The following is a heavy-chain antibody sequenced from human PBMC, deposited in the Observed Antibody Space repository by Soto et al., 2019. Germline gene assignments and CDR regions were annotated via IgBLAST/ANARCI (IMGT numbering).Heavy chain of an antibody. CDR1: GYSVTSYW. V-gene: IGHV5-51*01. Sequence: GESLKISCKGSGYSVTSYWIGWVRQMPGKGLEWMGIIYPGDSDTRYSPSFQGQVTVSADKSISTAYLQWSSLKASDTAMYYCERERRYSGSFDYWGQGTLVTVSS. CDR3: ERERRYSGSFDY. J-gene: IGHJ4*02. CDR2: IYPGDSDT. D-gene: IGHD5-12*01.